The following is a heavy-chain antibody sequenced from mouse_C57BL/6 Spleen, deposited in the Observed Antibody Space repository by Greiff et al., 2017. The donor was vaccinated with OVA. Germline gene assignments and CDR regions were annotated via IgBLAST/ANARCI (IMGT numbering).Heavy chain of an antibody. Sequence: EVQLQESGGDLVKPGGSLKLSCAASGFTFSSYGMSWVRQTPDKRLEWVATISSGGSYTYYPDSVKGRFTISRDNAKNTLYLQMSSLKSEDTAMYYCARHYPYFDYWGQGTTLTVSS. V-gene: IGHV5-6*01. CDR3: ARHYPYFDY. CDR1: GFTFSSYG. CDR2: ISSGGSYT. J-gene: IGHJ2*01.